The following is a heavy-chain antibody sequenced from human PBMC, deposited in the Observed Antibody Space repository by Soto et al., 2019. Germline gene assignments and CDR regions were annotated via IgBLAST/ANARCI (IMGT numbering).Heavy chain of an antibody. CDR3: ASLSRLEPRSAFDY. D-gene: IGHD1-1*01. CDR2: IYPGDSDT. V-gene: IGHV5-51*01. Sequence: GESLKISCKGSGYIFTNYWIGWVRQMPGKGLEWMGIIYPGDSDTKYSPSFQGQVTISADKSINTAYLQWSSLKASDTAIYYCASLSRLEPRSAFDYWGQGTLVTVSS. J-gene: IGHJ4*02. CDR1: GYIFTNYW.